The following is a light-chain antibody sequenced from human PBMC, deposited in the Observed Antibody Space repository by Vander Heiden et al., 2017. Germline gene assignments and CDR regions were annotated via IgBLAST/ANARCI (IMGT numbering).Light chain of an antibody. CDR1: RSIYVF. V-gene: IGKV1-39*01. Sequence: DIQMTQSPSSLSASVGDRVTITCRASRSIYVFLNWYQQKPGKAPKLLMSSASTLQSGGPSRFSGSGSGTDFTLTISSLQPEDFGTYYCQQSYTVPFTFGQGTRLESK. CDR3: QQSYTVPFT. CDR2: SAS. J-gene: IGKJ5*01.